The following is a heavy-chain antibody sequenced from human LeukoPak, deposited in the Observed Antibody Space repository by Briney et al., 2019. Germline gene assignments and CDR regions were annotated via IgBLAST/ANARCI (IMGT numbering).Heavy chain of an antibody. V-gene: IGHV3-74*01. CDR3: ARPTKEGSSWYWWFDP. Sequence: GGSLRLSCAASGFTFSSYWMHWVRQAPGKGLVWVSRINNDGSSTSYADSVKGRFTISRDNAKNALYLQMNSLRAEDTAVYYCARPTKEGSSWYWWFDPWGQGTLVTVSS. CDR1: GFTFSSYW. D-gene: IGHD6-13*01. J-gene: IGHJ5*02. CDR2: INNDGSST.